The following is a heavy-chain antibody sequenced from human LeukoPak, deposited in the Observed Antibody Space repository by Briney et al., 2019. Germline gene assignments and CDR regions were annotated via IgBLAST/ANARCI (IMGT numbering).Heavy chain of an antibody. CDR1: GGSISSGSYY. CDR2: IYTSGST. J-gene: IGHJ5*02. CDR3: ARDPRLCSGGSCYSGWFDP. Sequence: PSETLSLTCTVSGGSISSGSYYWSWIRQPAGKGLEWIGRIYTSGSTNYNPSFKSRVTISVDTSKNQFSLKLSSVTAADTAVYYCARDPRLCSGGSCYSGWFDPWGQGTLVTVSS. V-gene: IGHV4-61*02. D-gene: IGHD2-15*01.